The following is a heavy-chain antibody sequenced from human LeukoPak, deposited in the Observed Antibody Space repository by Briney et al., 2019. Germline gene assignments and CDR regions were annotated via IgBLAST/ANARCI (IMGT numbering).Heavy chain of an antibody. V-gene: IGHV1-3*01. CDR3: ARVVSDPRPYYYYGMDV. CDR1: GYTFTSYA. CDR2: INAGNGNT. Sequence: ASVKVSCKASGYTFTSYAMHWVRQAPGQRLEWMGWINAGNGNTKYSQKFQGRVTITRDTSASTAYMELSSLRSEDTAIYYCARVVSDPRPYYYYGMDVWGQGTTVTVSS. D-gene: IGHD3-10*01. J-gene: IGHJ6*02.